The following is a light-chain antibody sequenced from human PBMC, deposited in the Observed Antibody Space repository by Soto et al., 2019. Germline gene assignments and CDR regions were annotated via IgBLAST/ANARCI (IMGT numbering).Light chain of an antibody. CDR3: QQYRSWPRT. Sequence: EIVLTQSPATLSVSPGERVIFSCRASQSVDISLAWYQQKPGQAPRLLIYGASTRASDMPGTFSGRGSGTEFTLTITSLRPEDFGVYYCQQYRSWPRTFGQGTMADIK. CDR1: QSVDIS. J-gene: IGKJ1*01. V-gene: IGKV3-15*01. CDR2: GAS.